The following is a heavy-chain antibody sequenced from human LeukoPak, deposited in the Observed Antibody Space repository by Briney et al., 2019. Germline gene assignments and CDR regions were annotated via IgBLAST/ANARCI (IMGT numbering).Heavy chain of an antibody. CDR1: GYIFPTYW. CDR2: IYPGDSDT. J-gene: IGHJ4*02. Sequence: GESLKISCKGSGYIFPTYWIGWVRQMPGKGLEWMGVIYPGDSDTRYSPSFQGQVTISADKSISTAYLQWSSLKASDTAMYYCARRRAVTGWYYFDYWGQGTLVTVSS. CDR3: ARRRAVTGWYYFDY. V-gene: IGHV5-51*01. D-gene: IGHD6-19*01.